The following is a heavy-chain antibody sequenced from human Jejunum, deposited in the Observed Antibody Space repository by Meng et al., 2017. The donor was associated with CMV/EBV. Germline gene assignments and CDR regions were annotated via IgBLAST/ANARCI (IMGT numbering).Heavy chain of an antibody. V-gene: IGHV3-21*01. CDR1: GFTVSSYN. J-gene: IGHJ5*02. D-gene: IGHD3-10*01. CDR3: ARDMVWGDPNSFDA. Sequence: ASGFTVSSYNMTWVRQAPGKGLEWVSSISGNSNYIFYRDSVEGRFTISRDNAKNSLFLQMNSLRAEDSAVYYCARDMVWGDPNSFDAWGQGTLVTVSS. CDR2: ISGNSNYI.